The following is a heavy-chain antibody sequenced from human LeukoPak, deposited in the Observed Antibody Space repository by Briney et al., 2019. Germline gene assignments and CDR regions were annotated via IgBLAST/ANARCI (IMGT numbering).Heavy chain of an antibody. D-gene: IGHD3-22*01. V-gene: IGHV4-61*08. J-gene: IGHJ3*02. CDR1: GGSISSGGYY. Sequence: SETLSLTCTVSGGSISSGGYYWSWIRQHPGKGLEWIGYIYYSGSTNYNPSLKSRVTISVDTSKNQFSLKLSSVTAADTAVYYCARIPTYYDSEAFDIWGQGTMGTVSS. CDR3: ARIPTYYDSEAFDI. CDR2: IYYSGST.